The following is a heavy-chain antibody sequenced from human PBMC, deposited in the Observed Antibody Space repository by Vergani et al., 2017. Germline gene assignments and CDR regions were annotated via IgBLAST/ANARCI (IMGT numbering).Heavy chain of an antibody. V-gene: IGHV3-30*18. J-gene: IGHJ3*02. CDR1: GFTFSSYG. CDR2: ISYDGSNK. D-gene: IGHD6-6*01. Sequence: QVQLVESGGGVVQPGRSLRLSCAASGFTFSSYGMHWVRQAPGKGLEWVAVISYDGSNKYYADSVKGRFTISRDNSKNTLYLQMNSLRTEDTAVYYCAKLEYSSSSGDAFDIWGQGTMVTVSS. CDR3: AKLEYSSSSGDAFDI.